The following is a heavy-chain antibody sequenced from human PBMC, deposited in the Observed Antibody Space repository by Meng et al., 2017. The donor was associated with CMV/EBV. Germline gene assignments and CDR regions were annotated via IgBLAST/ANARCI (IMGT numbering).Heavy chain of an antibody. Sequence: SETLSLTCTVPGSSISSYYWSWIRQPPGKGLEWIGYNYYSGSTNYNPSLKSRVTISVDTSKNQFSLKLSSVTAADTAVYYCTRDPPYYDILTGYLPSYYFDYWGQGTLVTVSS. CDR3: TRDPPYYDILTGYLPSYYFDY. D-gene: IGHD3-9*01. J-gene: IGHJ4*02. CDR2: NYYSGST. V-gene: IGHV4-59*12. CDR1: GSSISSYY.